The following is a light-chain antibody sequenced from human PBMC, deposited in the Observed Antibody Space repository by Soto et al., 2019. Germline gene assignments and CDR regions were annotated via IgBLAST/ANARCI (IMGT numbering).Light chain of an antibody. CDR2: EVT. V-gene: IGLV2-14*01. J-gene: IGLJ1*01. CDR1: SSDIGSHDY. CDR3: TSYTSNTALV. Sequence: QSVPTQPASVSGSPGQSITISCTGTSSDIGSHDYVSWYQHHPGKAPKLIIYEVTNRPSGVSDRFSGSKSGSTASLTISGLQAADEADYHCTSYTSNTALVFGTGTKVTVL.